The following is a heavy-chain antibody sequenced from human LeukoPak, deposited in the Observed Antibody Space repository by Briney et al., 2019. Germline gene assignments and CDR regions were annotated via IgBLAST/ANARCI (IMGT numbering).Heavy chain of an antibody. CDR2: ISGSSRYI. CDR3: VRDFQGTGSPLDY. CDR1: GFTFSSYS. Sequence: GESLRLSCAASGFTFSSYSMDWVRQAPGKGLEWVSSISGSSRYIYYAESMKGRFAISRDNAKKLLYLQMNSLRAEDTAVYFCVRDFQGTGSPLDYWGQGTLVTVSS. J-gene: IGHJ4*02. D-gene: IGHD1-1*01. V-gene: IGHV3-21*01.